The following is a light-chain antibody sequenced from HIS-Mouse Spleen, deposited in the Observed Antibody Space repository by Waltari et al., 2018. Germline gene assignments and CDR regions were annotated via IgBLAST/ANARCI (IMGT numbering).Light chain of an antibody. CDR2: EGS. J-gene: IGLJ3*02. CDR1: SSDVGSYNL. V-gene: IGLV2-23*01. CDR3: CSYAGSSTWM. Sequence: QSALTQPASVSGSPGQSITISCTGTSSDVGSYNLVSWYQQHPGKAPKLMIYEGSKRPSGVSKRFSGSKSGNTASLTSSGLQAEDEADYYCCSYAGSSTWMFGGGTKLTVL.